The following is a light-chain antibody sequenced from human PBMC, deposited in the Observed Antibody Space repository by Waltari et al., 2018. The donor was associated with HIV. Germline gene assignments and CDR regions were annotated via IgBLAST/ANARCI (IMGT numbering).Light chain of an antibody. CDR2: DVS. CDR3: SSYTSSSTLYV. J-gene: IGLJ1*01. Sequence: QSALTQPASVSGSPGQSITISCTGTSRDVGGYNSVSWYQQHPGKAPKLMIYDVSNRPSGVSNRFSGSKSGNTASLTISGLQAEDEADYYCSSYTSSSTLYVFGTGTKVTVL. CDR1: SRDVGGYNS. V-gene: IGLV2-14*01.